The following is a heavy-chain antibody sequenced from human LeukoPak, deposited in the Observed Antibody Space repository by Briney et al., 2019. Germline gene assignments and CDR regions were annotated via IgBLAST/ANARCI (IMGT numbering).Heavy chain of an antibody. V-gene: IGHV3-11*04. J-gene: IGHJ3*02. CDR1: GFTFSSYA. Sequence: PGGSLRLSCAASGFTFSSYAMSWIRQAPGKGLEWVSYISSSGSTIYYADSVKGRFTISRDNAKNSLYLQMNSLRAEDTAVYYCAREENSSSSRDAFDIWGQGTMVTVSS. D-gene: IGHD6-6*01. CDR2: ISSSGSTI. CDR3: AREENSSSSRDAFDI.